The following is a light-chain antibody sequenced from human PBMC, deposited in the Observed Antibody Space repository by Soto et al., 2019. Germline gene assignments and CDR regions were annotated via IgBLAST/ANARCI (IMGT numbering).Light chain of an antibody. V-gene: IGKV1-27*01. Sequence: DIQMTQSPSSLSASVGDRVTITCRASQAISNFLAWYQQKPGKVPQLLIYAASILQSGVPSRFSASGFGTDFTLTISSLQPEDVATYFCQKYNSPPRTLGQGTKVDIK. CDR1: QAISNF. J-gene: IGKJ1*01. CDR2: AAS. CDR3: QKYNSPPRT.